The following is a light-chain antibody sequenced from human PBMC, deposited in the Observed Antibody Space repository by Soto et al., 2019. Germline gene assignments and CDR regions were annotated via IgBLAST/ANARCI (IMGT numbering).Light chain of an antibody. CDR2: DNN. J-gene: IGLJ2*01. CDR3: GTWDSSLSAGVV. CDR1: SSNIGNNY. Sequence: QSVLTQPPSVSAAPGQKVTISCSGSSSNIGNNYVSWYQQLPGTAPKLLIYDNNKRPSGIPDRFSGSKSGTSPTLGITGLQTGDEADYYCGTWDSSLSAGVVFGGGTKLTVL. V-gene: IGLV1-51*01.